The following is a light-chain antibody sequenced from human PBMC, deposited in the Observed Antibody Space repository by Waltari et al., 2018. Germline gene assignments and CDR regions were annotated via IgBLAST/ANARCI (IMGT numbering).Light chain of an antibody. J-gene: IGKJ4*01. V-gene: IGKV1-33*01. CDR1: QDISNY. Sequence: DIQMTQSPPSLPASVGDRVTITCQASQDISNYLNWYQQKPGKAPKLLIYDASNLETGVPSRFSGSGSGTDFTFTISSLQPEDIATYYCQQYDNLPLTFGGGTKVEIK. CDR2: DAS. CDR3: QQYDNLPLT.